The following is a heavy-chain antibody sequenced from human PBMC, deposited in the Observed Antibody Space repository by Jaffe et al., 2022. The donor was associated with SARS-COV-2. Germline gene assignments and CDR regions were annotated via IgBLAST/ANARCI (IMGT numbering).Heavy chain of an antibody. CDR3: ARGARYFDWSFPEYYYYMDV. CDR1: GFTFSSYA. Sequence: QVQLVESGGGVVQPGRSLRLSCAASGFTFSSYAMHWVRQAPGKGLEWVAVISYDGSNKYYADSVKGRFTISRDNSKNTLYLQMNSLRAEDTAVYYCARGARYFDWSFPEYYYYMDVWGKGTTVTVSS. J-gene: IGHJ6*03. V-gene: IGHV3-30*04. CDR2: ISYDGSNK. D-gene: IGHD3-9*01.